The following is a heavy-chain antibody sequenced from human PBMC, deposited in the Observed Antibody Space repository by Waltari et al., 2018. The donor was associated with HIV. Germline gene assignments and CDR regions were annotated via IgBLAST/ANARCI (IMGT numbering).Heavy chain of an antibody. D-gene: IGHD1-20*01. CDR2: IGKTFGDT. Sequence: EVQLLESGGGLVQPGGSLRLSCAVSGFTLGSRAMTWVRQTPGKVLEWVSSIGKTFGDTYYADSVRGRFTISRDSSNNTLYLQMTSLRVEDTAVYYCAIPNWNPRGDWFDPWGQGTLVIVSS. J-gene: IGHJ5*02. V-gene: IGHV3-23*01. CDR3: AIPNWNPRGDWFDP. CDR1: GFTLGSRA.